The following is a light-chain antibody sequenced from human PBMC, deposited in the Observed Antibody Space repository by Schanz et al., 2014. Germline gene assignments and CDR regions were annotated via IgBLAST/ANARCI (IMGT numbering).Light chain of an antibody. Sequence: EIVMTQSPATLSVSSGERATLSCRASQSVSSNLAWYQQKPGQAPRLLIYGASTRATGIPARFSGSGSGTDFTLTISSLEPEDFAVYYCQQYNNWLWAFGQGTKVGIK. J-gene: IGKJ1*01. CDR3: QQYNNWLWA. CDR2: GAS. CDR1: QSVSSN. V-gene: IGKV3-15*01.